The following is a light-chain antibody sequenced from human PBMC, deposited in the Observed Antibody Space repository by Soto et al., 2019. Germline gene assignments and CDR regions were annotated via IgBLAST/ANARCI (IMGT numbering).Light chain of an antibody. CDR2: KAS. V-gene: IGKV1-5*03. CDR3: QQYNSYSWT. CDR1: QSISSW. J-gene: IGKJ1*01. Sequence: DIQMTQSPSPLSASVGDRVTITCRASQSISSWLAWYQQKRGKAPKPLIYKASSLESGVPSRFSGSGSGTELTLTISSLQPDDVATYYCQQYNSYSWTLGQGTKVDIK.